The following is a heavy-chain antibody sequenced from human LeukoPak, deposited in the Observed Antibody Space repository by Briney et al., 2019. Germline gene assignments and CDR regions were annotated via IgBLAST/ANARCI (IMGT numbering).Heavy chain of an antibody. CDR2: IRYDASNK. V-gene: IGHV3-30*02. CDR1: GFTFSDYG. J-gene: IGHJ2*01. D-gene: IGHD6-13*01. CDR3: AKDFSSSSLGSWYFDL. Sequence: GGSPRLSCAASGFTFSDYGMHWVRQAPGKGLEGVAFIRYDASNKYYGDSVKGRFTVSRDNVKNTLYLQMNSLRTEDTAVYYCAKDFSSSSLGSWYFDLWGRGALVTVYS.